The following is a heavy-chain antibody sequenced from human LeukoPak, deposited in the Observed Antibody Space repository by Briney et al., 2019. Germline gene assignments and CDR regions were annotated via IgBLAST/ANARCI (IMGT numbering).Heavy chain of an antibody. J-gene: IGHJ4*02. Sequence: PGGSLRLSCAASGFTFSSYAMHWVRQAPGKGLEWVAVISYDGSNKYYADSVKGRFTISRDNSKNTLYLQMNSLRAEDTAVYYCAREDPMGYFDYWGQGTLVTVSS. D-gene: IGHD3-10*01. V-gene: IGHV3-30-3*01. CDR1: GFTFSSYA. CDR3: AREDPMGYFDY. CDR2: ISYDGSNK.